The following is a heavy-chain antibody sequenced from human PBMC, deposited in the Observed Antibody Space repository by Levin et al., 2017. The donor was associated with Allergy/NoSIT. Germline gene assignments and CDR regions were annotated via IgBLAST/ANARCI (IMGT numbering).Heavy chain of an antibody. CDR3: AKREFFDY. CDR1: RFTLSTHD. CDR2: ISVSGDFT. J-gene: IGHJ4*02. Sequence: GASVKVSCAASRFTLSTHDMSWVRQAPGKGLEWVSGISVSGDFTYYADSVKGRFTISRDNSKNTLYLQMNSLRAEDTAVYYCAKREFFDYWGQGTLVTVSS. V-gene: IGHV3-23*01.